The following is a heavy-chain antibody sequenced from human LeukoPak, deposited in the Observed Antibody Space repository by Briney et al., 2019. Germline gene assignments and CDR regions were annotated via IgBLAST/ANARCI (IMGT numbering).Heavy chain of an antibody. J-gene: IGHJ6*03. D-gene: IGHD3-9*01. CDR3: ARGIRYYDILTGHVKGHDNSYYYYMDV. CDR1: GGTFNSYA. Sequence: SVKVSCKASGGTFNSYAISWVRQAPRQGLEWMGGIIPMFETANYAQKFQGRVTITADEFTTTVYMELSSLRSEDTAVYYCARGIRYYDILTGHVKGHDNSYYYYMDVWGQGTAVTISS. CDR2: IIPMFETA. V-gene: IGHV1-69*13.